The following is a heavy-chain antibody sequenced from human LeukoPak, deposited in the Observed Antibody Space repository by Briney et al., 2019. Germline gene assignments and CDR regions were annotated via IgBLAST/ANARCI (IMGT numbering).Heavy chain of an antibody. CDR3: VREEWPHYFDY. CDR1: GFTFSSYS. Sequence: PGGSLRLSCAAFGFTFSSYSMNWVRQAPGKGLEWVSYISSSSSTIYYADSVRGRFTISRDNAKNSLYLQVNSLRAEDTAVYYCVREEWPHYFDYWGQGTLVTVTS. J-gene: IGHJ4*02. CDR2: ISSSSSTI. V-gene: IGHV3-48*01. D-gene: IGHD3-3*01.